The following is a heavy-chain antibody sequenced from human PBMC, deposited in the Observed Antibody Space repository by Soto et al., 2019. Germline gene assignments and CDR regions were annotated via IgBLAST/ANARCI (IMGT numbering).Heavy chain of an antibody. D-gene: IGHD3-10*01. CDR2: IYWDDDK. CDR1: GFSLSTSGVG. Sequence: SGPTLVNPTQTLTLTCTFSGFSLSTSGVGVGWISQPPGKALECLAFIYWDDDKRYSPSLKSRLTITKDTSKNQVVLTMTNMDPVDTATYYCAHIPNYYQYNWFDPWGQGTLVTVSS. J-gene: IGHJ5*02. CDR3: AHIPNYYQYNWFDP. V-gene: IGHV2-5*02.